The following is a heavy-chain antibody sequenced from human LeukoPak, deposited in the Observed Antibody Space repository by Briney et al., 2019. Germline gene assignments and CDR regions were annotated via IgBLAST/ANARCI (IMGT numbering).Heavy chain of an antibody. CDR1: DDSITMYY. Sequence: SETLSLTCSVSDDSITMYYWTWIRQPPGKGLEWIGYVDHTGSTNFNPSLNGRVSISRDTTKNLFSLRLRSVTAADTAVYFCARGRVSSSTWYSTYYYYFYMDVWGEGTTVTVSS. D-gene: IGHD1-1*01. CDR2: VDHTGST. V-gene: IGHV4-59*01. J-gene: IGHJ6*03. CDR3: ARGRVSSSTWYSTYYYYFYMDV.